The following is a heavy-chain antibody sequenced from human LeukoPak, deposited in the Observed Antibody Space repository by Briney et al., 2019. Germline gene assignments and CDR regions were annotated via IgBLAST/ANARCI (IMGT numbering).Heavy chain of an antibody. D-gene: IGHD2-2*01. V-gene: IGHV3-7*01. CDR2: IKQDGSEK. J-gene: IGHJ4*02. Sequence: GGSLRLSCAASGFTFSSYWMGWVRQAPGKGLEWVANIKQDGSEKYYVDSVKGRFTISRDNAKNSLYLQMNSLRAEDTAVYYCARRYCSSTSCYPFDYWGQGTLVTVSS. CDR3: ARRYCSSTSCYPFDY. CDR1: GFTFSSYW.